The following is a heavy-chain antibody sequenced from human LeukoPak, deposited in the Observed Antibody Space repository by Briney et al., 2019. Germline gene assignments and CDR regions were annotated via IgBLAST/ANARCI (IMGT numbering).Heavy chain of an antibody. CDR2: IYYSGST. CDR1: GGSISSNY. J-gene: IGHJ4*02. D-gene: IGHD5-18*01. CDR3: ARGQRGYSYGGLVY. V-gene: IGHV4-59*01. Sequence: TSETLSLTCTVSGGSISSNYWSWIRQPPGNWRECSRYIYYSGSTNYNPSLKSRVTISVDTSKNQFSLKVSSVTAADTAVYYCARGQRGYSYGGLVYWGQGTLVTVSS.